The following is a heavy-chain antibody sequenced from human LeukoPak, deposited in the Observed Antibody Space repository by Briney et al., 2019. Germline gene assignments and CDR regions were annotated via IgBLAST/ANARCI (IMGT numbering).Heavy chain of an antibody. CDR3: ATRSRDLDWPPY. CDR2: ISGSGGST. D-gene: IGHD3-9*01. CDR1: GFTFSSYA. V-gene: IGHV3-23*01. J-gene: IGHJ4*02. Sequence: SGGSLRLSCAASGFTFSSYAMSWVRQAPGKGLEWVSAISGSGGSTYYADSVKGRFTISRDNSKNTLYLQMNSLRAEDTAVYYCATRSRDLDWPPYWGQGTLVTVSS.